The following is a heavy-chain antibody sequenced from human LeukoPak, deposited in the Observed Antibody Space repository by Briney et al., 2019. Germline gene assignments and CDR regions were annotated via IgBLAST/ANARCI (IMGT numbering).Heavy chain of an antibody. CDR3: ARNSRYCSGGSCYPLYYFDY. Sequence: SETLSLTCTVSGGSISSYYWSWIRQPPGKGLEWIGYIYYSGSTNYNPSLKSRVTISVDTSKNQFSLKLSSVTAADTAVYYCARNSRYCSGGSCYPLYYFDYWGQGTLVTVSS. CDR2: IYYSGST. D-gene: IGHD2-15*01. CDR1: GGSISSYY. J-gene: IGHJ4*02. V-gene: IGHV4-59*08.